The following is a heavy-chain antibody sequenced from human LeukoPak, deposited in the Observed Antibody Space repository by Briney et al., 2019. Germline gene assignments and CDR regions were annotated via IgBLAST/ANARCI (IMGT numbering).Heavy chain of an antibody. CDR3: AKDSLHRMTTVNTGAFDI. CDR1: GFTFSSIA. Sequence: GGSLRLSCAASGFTFSSIAMSWVRQAPGKGLEWVSTISGSGGNTYYADPVKGRFTISRDNSKNTLYLQMNSLRAEDTAVYYCAKDSLHRMTTVNTGAFDIWGQGTMVTVSS. D-gene: IGHD4-17*01. CDR2: ISGSGGNT. V-gene: IGHV3-23*01. J-gene: IGHJ3*02.